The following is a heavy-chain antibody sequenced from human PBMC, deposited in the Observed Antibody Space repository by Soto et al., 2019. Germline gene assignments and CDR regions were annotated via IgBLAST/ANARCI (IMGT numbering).Heavy chain of an antibody. CDR1: GGSVRRGNYY. V-gene: IGHV4-31*03. J-gene: IGHJ4*02. D-gene: IGHD3-10*01. CDR3: ARADYATGSYYPDY. Sequence: QVQLQQSGPGLVKPSQTLSLTCTVSGGSVRRGNYYWSWIRQFPGKGVEWIWYISNSGGTHYNPSLMRRITILVDTSKNQFFLELRSWTAADTALYYCARADYATGSYYPDYWGQGTLVTVSS. CDR2: ISNSGGT.